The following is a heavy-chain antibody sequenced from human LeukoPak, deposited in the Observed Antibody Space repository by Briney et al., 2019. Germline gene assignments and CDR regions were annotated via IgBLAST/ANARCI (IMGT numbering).Heavy chain of an antibody. D-gene: IGHD5-12*01. CDR1: GFTFSNYW. V-gene: IGHV3-7*01. Sequence: GGSLRLSCAASGFTFSNYWMIGVPQAPGKGLEGVAHINQDGSKEYYMDSVKARFTISRDNAKNSLSLQMNSLRAEDTAVYYCVRDGGVSGYDLLDYWGQGTLVTVSS. CDR2: INQDGSKE. CDR3: VRDGGVSGYDLLDY. J-gene: IGHJ4*02.